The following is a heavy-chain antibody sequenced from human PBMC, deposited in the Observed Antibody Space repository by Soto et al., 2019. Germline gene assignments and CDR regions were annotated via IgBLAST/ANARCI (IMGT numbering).Heavy chain of an antibody. CDR1: GFTFSSYG. CDR3: AREGIRSPLYY. CDR2: ISYDGSNK. V-gene: IGHV3-30*03. Sequence: GGSLRLSCAASGFTFSSYGMHWVRQAPGKGLEWVAVISYDGSNKYYADSVKGRFTISRDNSKNTLYLQMNSLRAEDTAVYYCAREGIRSPLYYWGQGTLVTVSS. D-gene: IGHD4-17*01. J-gene: IGHJ4*02.